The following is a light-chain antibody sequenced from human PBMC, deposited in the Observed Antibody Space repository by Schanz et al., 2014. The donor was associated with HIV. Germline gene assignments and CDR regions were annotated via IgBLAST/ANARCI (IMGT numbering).Light chain of an antibody. CDR2: RAS. Sequence: EIVLTQSPGTLSLSPGERATLSCRASQSVSSNLAWYQQKPGQAPRLLIYRASNRATGIPVRFSGSGSGTGFTLTISSLQSEDFATYYCQQYYTSPPTFGQGTKVEIK. J-gene: IGKJ1*01. CDR1: QSVSSN. CDR3: QQYYTSPPT. V-gene: IGKV3-15*01.